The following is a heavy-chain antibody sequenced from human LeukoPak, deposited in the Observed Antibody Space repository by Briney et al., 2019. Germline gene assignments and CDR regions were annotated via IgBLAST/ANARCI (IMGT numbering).Heavy chain of an antibody. D-gene: IGHD6-19*01. CDR1: GFTVSSNY. CDR3: AKERNLEIAVAGTIFDS. J-gene: IGHJ4*02. CDR2: IYSGGDT. V-gene: IGHV3-66*01. Sequence: GGSLRLSCAASGFTVSSNYMGWVRQAPGKGLEWVSVIYSGGDTYYAGSVKGRFTISRDNSKNMIYLEMTSLKAEDTAVYYCAKERNLEIAVAGTIFDSWGQGTLVTVPS.